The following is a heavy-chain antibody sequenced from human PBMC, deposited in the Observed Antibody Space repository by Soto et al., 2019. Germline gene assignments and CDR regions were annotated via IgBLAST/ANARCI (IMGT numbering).Heavy chain of an antibody. J-gene: IGHJ6*02. D-gene: IGHD3-9*01. V-gene: IGHV3-9*01. CDR2: ISWNSGSI. Sequence: GGSLRLSCAASGFTFDDYAMHWVRQAPGKGLEWVSGISWNSGSIGYADSVKGRFTISRDNAKNSLYLQMNSLRAEDTALYYCATTRTLYYDILTGYYERAPYYYGMDVWGQGTTVTVSS. CDR3: ATTRTLYYDILTGYYERAPYYYGMDV. CDR1: GFTFDDYA.